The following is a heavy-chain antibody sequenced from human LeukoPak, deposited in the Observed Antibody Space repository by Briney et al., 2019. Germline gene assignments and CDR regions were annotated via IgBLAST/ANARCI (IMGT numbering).Heavy chain of an antibody. Sequence: ASVKVSCKASGYTFTGYYMHWVRQAPGQGLEWMGWINPNSGGTNYAQKFQGRVTMTRDTSISTAYMELSRLRSDDTAVYYCAREVDTAMVKPRYFQHWGQGTLVTVSS. D-gene: IGHD5-18*01. CDR1: GYTFTGYY. CDR3: AREVDTAMVKPRYFQH. CDR2: INPNSGGT. J-gene: IGHJ1*01. V-gene: IGHV1-2*02.